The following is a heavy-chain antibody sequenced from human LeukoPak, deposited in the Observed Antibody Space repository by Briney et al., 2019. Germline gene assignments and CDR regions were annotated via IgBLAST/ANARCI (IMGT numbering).Heavy chain of an antibody. V-gene: IGHV4-61*02. D-gene: IGHD3-10*01. CDR2: IYTSGST. CDR3: ARHVGLVTGGSGSYYKT. J-gene: IGHJ4*02. CDR1: GGSISSGSYY. Sequence: SQTLSLTCTVSGGSISSGSYYWGWIRQPAGKGLEWIVRIYTSGSTNYNPSLKSRVTISVDTSKNQFSLKLSSVTAADTAVYYCARHVGLVTGGSGSYYKTWGQGTLVTVSS.